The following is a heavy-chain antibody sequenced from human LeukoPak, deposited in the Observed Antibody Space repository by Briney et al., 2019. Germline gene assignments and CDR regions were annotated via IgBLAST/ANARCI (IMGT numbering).Heavy chain of an antibody. D-gene: IGHD6-13*01. V-gene: IGHV3-11*01. CDR3: ARDTSTWSIAAY. CDR2: ISSSGSSI. CDR1: GFTFSDYY. Sequence: GGSLRLSCAASGFTFSDYYMSWVRQAPGKGLEWVSYISSSGSSIYYADSVKGRFTISRDDAKNSLSLQMNSLRAEDTAVYYCARDTSTWSIAAYWGQGTLVTVSS. J-gene: IGHJ4*02.